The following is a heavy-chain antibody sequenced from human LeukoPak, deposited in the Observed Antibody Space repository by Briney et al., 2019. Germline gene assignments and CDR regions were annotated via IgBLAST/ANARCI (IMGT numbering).Heavy chain of an antibody. V-gene: IGHV1-46*01. CDR3: ARDASITMIPNLGFDF. Sequence: GASVKVSCKASGYTFTSYYIHWVRQAPGQGLEWMGIINPSGGSTSYVQKFQARVTMTRDTSTTTVYMELSSLRSEDTAVYYCARDASITMIPNLGFDFWGQGTLVTVSS. CDR2: INPSGGST. CDR1: GYTFTSYY. D-gene: IGHD3-22*01. J-gene: IGHJ4*02.